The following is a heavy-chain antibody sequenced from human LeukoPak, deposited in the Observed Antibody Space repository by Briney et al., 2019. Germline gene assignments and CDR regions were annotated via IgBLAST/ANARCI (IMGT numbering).Heavy chain of an antibody. CDR2: IFTSGST. Sequence: SETLSLTCTVSGGSICGGDCYWSWIRQPAGKGLELIGRIFTSGSTNYNPSLKSRVTISLDTSKNQFSLKLSSVTAADTAVYYCARGASRLNWTDPWGQGTLVTVSS. CDR3: ARGASRLNWTDP. V-gene: IGHV4-61*02. CDR1: GGSICGGDCY. J-gene: IGHJ5*02.